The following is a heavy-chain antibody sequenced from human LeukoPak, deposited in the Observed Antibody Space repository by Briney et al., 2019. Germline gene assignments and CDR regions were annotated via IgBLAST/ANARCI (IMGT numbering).Heavy chain of an antibody. J-gene: IGHJ4*02. CDR3: AIRPRVPRGLWSGEFGGKSYFDY. D-gene: IGHD3-10*01. Sequence: SETLSLTCTVSGGSISSRSYYWGWIRQPPGKELEWIGSIYYGGSTYYNPSLRSRVTISVDTSKNQFSLELNSVTAADTAVYYCAIRPRVPRGLWSGEFGGKSYFDYWGQGTLVTVSS. V-gene: IGHV4-39*01. CDR1: GGSISSRSYY. CDR2: IYYGGST.